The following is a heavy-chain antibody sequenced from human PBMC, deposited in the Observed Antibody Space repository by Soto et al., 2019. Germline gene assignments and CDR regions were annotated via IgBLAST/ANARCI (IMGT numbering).Heavy chain of an antibody. CDR3: ASRKSSPYFDY. V-gene: IGHV4-59*08. CDR1: GGSISSYY. Sequence: SETLSLTCSVAGGSISSYYWSWIRQPPGKGLEWIGYIYYSGSTNYNPSLKSRVTISVDTSKNQFSLKLSSVTAADTAVYYCASRKSSPYFDYWGQGTLVTVSS. CDR2: IYYSGST. J-gene: IGHJ4*02. D-gene: IGHD3-10*01.